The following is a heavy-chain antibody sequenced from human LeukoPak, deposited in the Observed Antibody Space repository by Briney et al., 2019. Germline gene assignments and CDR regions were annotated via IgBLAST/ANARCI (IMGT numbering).Heavy chain of an antibody. Sequence: PGGSLRLSCAASGFTFSSYAMHWVRQAPGKGLEWVAVISYDGSNKYYADSVKGRFTISRDNSKNTLYLQMNSLRAEDTAVYYCARDLLEQQLVTEQLWGQGTLVTVSS. J-gene: IGHJ1*01. CDR3: ARDLLEQQLVTEQL. V-gene: IGHV3-30-3*01. CDR2: ISYDGSNK. D-gene: IGHD6-13*01. CDR1: GFTFSSYA.